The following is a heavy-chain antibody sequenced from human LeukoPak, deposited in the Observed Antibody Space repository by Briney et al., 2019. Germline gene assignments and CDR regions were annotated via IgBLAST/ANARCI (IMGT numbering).Heavy chain of an antibody. D-gene: IGHD4-17*01. CDR2: INPNSGGT. CDR3: ATNQYGDYTLGDY. V-gene: IGHV1-2*02. Sequence: ASVKVSCKASGYTFTGYYIHWVRQAPGQGLEWMGWINPNSGGTNSAQKFQGRVTMARDTSISTAYMELSSLRSDYTAVYYCATNQYGDYTLGDYWGQGTLVSVSS. J-gene: IGHJ4*02. CDR1: GYTFTGYY.